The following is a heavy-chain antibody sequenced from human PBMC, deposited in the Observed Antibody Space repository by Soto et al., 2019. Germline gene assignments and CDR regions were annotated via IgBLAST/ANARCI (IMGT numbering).Heavy chain of an antibody. CDR2: TYYRSKWYN. V-gene: IGHV6-1*01. D-gene: IGHD3-16*02. CDR1: GDSVCGNNVA. J-gene: IGHJ4*02. Sequence: SQTLSLTCAIWGDSVCGNNVACNWIRQSPSRGLEWLGRTYYRSKWYNDYAVSAKSRITINPDTSKNQFSLRLNSVTPEDTAVYYCARISYRRRAPYFDSWGQGTLVTVSS. CDR3: ARISYRRRAPYFDS.